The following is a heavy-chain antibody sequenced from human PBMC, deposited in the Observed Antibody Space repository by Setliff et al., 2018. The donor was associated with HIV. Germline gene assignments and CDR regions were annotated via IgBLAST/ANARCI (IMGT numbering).Heavy chain of an antibody. J-gene: IGHJ3*01. CDR2: IIPLFGRA. D-gene: IGHD3-10*01. Sequence: RASVKVSCNASGYTFTDYYMHWVRQAPGQGLEWLGGIIPLFGRASYAQKFQGRVTITADESTNTAYMELSSLRSGDTAVYYCARETAPAHYYGSGSYRLHAFDVWGQGTMVTVSS. V-gene: IGHV1-69*13. CDR3: ARETAPAHYYGSGSYRLHAFDV. CDR1: GYTFTDYY.